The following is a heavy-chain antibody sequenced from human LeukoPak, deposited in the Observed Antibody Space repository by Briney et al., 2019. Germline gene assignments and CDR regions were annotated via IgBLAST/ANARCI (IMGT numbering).Heavy chain of an antibody. CDR1: GFTFSNYW. D-gene: IGHD6-19*01. Sequence: GGSLRLSCAASGFTFSNYWMNWVRQAPGKGLEWVSSISSSSSYIYYADSVKGRFTISRDNAKNSLYLQMNSLRAEDTAVYYCARDKSGWDIYYYYYMDVWGKGTTVTISS. V-gene: IGHV3-21*01. CDR3: ARDKSGWDIYYYYYMDV. J-gene: IGHJ6*03. CDR2: ISSSSSYI.